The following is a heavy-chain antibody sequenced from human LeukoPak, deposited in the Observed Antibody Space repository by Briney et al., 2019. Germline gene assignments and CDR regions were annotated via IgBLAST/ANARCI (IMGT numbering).Heavy chain of an antibody. CDR1: GFTFSSYG. J-gene: IGHJ4*02. Sequence: GGSLRLSCAASGFTFSSYGMHWVRQAPGKGLEWVAFIRYDGSNKYYADSVKGRFTISRDNAKNSLYLQMNSLRAEDTAIYYCTRDSPPDYWGQGTLVTVSS. CDR2: IRYDGSNK. CDR3: TRDSPPDY. V-gene: IGHV3-30*02.